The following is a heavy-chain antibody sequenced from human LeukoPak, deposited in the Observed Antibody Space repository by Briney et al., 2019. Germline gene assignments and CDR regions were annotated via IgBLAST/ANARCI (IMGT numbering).Heavy chain of an antibody. D-gene: IGHD6-19*01. V-gene: IGHV3-30-3*01. CDR3: AKVVGFDSSGPIQH. Sequence: PGGSLRLSCTASGFTFTQCSMHWVRQAPGKGLEWVAVISYDGSRKYYADSVKGRFTISRDNSKNTLYLQMNSLRAEDTAVYYCAKVVGFDSSGPIQHWGQGTLVTVSS. J-gene: IGHJ1*01. CDR1: GFTFTQCS. CDR2: ISYDGSRK.